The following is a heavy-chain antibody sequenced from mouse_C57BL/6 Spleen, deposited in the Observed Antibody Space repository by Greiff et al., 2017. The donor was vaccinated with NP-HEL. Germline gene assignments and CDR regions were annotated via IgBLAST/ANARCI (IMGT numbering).Heavy chain of an antibody. V-gene: IGHV2-2*01. CDR2: IWSGGST. D-gene: IGHD2-13*01. Sequence: VKLQESGPGLVQPSQSLSITCTVSGFSLTSYGVHWVRQSPGKGLEWLGVIWSGGSTDYNAAFISRLSISKDNSKSQVFFKMNSLQADDTAIYYCAREVTFAYWGQGTLVTVSA. J-gene: IGHJ3*01. CDR1: GFSLTSYG. CDR3: AREVTFAY.